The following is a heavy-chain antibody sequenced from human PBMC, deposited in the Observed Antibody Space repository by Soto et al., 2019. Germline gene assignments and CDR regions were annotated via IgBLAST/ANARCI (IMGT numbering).Heavy chain of an antibody. D-gene: IGHD2-21*02. J-gene: IGHJ4*02. CDR2: IYYSGST. Sequence: SETLSLTCTVSGGSISSYYWSWIRQPPGKGLEWIGYIYYSGSTNYNPSLKSRVTISVDTSKNQFSLKLSSVTAADTAVYYCARETARRPFDYWGQGTLVTVSS. V-gene: IGHV4-59*01. CDR3: ARETARRPFDY. CDR1: GGSISSYY.